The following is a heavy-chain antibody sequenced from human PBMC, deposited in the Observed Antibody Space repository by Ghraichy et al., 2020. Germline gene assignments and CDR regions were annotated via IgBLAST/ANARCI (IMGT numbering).Heavy chain of an antibody. CDR1: GFTLSNYW. CDR2: IKSDGSST. CDR3: AREYCSGGRCYFGTGGSHFDY. Sequence: GGSLRLSCAASGFTLSNYWMHWVRQAPGKGLVWVSRIKSDGSSTTYADSVKGRFTISRDNAKNTLDLQMNSLRAEDTAVYYCAREYCSGGRCYFGTGGSHFDYWGQEPWSPSPQ. D-gene: IGHD2-15*01. J-gene: IGHJ4*01. V-gene: IGHV3-74*01.